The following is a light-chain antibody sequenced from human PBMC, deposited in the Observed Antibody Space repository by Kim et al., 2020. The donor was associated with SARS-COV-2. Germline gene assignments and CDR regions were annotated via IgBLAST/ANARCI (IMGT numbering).Light chain of an antibody. CDR1: KLGDKY. V-gene: IGLV3-1*01. CDR3: QAWDSSTWV. CDR2: QDS. Sequence: SYELTQPPSVSVSPGQTASITCPGDKLGDKYACWYQQKPGQSPVLVIYQDSKRPSGIPERFSGSNSGNTATLTISGTQAMDEADYYRQAWDSSTWVLGGG. J-gene: IGLJ3*02.